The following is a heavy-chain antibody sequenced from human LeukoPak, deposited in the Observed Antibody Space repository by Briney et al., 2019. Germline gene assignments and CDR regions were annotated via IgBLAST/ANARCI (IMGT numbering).Heavy chain of an antibody. CDR3: ARVAREYGTYYIDV. J-gene: IGHJ6*03. CDR1: GGSFSGYY. V-gene: IGHV4-34*01. D-gene: IGHD1-14*01. CDR2: IYYSGST. Sequence: SETLSLTCAVFGGSFSGYYWSWIRQPPGKGLEWIGSIYYSGSTYYNPSLKSRVTISVDTSKNQFSLKLSSVTAADTAVYYCARVAREYGTYYIDVWGKGTTVTVSS.